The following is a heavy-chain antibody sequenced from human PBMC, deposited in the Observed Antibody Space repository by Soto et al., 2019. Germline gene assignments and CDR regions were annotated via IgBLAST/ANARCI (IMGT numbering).Heavy chain of an antibody. Sequence: GGSLRLSCAASGFTFSSYAMSWVRQAPGKGLEWVSAISGSGGSTYYADSVKGRFTISRDNSKNTLYLQMNSLRAEDTAVYYCAKKGVVPAAPYYYYYMDVWGKGTTVTVSS. J-gene: IGHJ6*03. CDR3: AKKGVVPAAPYYYYYMDV. V-gene: IGHV3-23*01. D-gene: IGHD2-2*01. CDR1: GFTFSSYA. CDR2: ISGSGGST.